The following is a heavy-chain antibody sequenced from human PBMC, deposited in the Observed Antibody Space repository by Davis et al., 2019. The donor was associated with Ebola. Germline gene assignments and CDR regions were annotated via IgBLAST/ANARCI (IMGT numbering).Heavy chain of an antibody. D-gene: IGHD6-13*01. CDR2: IYGGGDT. V-gene: IGHV3-53*01. J-gene: IGHJ6*03. CDR1: GFTVSTNY. CDR3: ARVSRIAAAPNSYYYYYYRDV. Sequence: GESLKISCAASGFTVSTNYMGWVRQAPGKGLEWVSLIYGGGDTYYADSVKGRFTISRDNSKNTLSLQMSSLRAEDTAVYYCARVSRIAAAPNSYYYYYYRDVWGKGTSVTVAS.